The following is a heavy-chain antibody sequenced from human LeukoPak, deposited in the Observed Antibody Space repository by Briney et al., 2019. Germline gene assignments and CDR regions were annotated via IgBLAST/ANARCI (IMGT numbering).Heavy chain of an antibody. Sequence: PGTSLRLSCEASGFAFGSYAMHWVRQAPGKGLEWVANIKQDGGEKYYVDSVKGRFTISRDNAKNSLYPQMNSLRAEDTAVYYCARVSGSTIFGVVITWGFDAFDIWGQGTMVTVSS. CDR3: ARVSGSTIFGVVITWGFDAFDI. D-gene: IGHD3-3*01. V-gene: IGHV3-7*01. CDR1: GFAFGSYA. J-gene: IGHJ3*02. CDR2: IKQDGGEK.